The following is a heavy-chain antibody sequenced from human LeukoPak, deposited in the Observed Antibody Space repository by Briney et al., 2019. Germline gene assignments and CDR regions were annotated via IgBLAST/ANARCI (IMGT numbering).Heavy chain of an antibody. V-gene: IGHV1-24*01. CDR1: GYTLTELS. J-gene: IGHJ6*02. CDR2: FDPEDGET. D-gene: IGHD2-15*01. Sequence: ASVKVSCKVSGYTLTELSMHWVRQAPGKGLEWMGGFDPEDGETIYAQKFQGRVTMTEDTSTDTAYMELSSLRSEDTAVYYCGGVCSGGSCYRYGMDVWGQGTTVTVSS. CDR3: GGVCSGGSCYRYGMDV.